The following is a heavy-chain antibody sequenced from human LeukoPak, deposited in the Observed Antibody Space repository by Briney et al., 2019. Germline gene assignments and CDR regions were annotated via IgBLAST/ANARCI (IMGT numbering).Heavy chain of an antibody. CDR2: INHSGST. Sequence: SETLSLTCTVSGGSISSGGYYWRWIRQPPGKGLEWIGEINHSGSTNYNPSLKSRVTISVDTSKNQFSLKLSSVTAADTAVYYCARVGASKLLWFGELRGNPFDYWGQGTLVTVSS. D-gene: IGHD3-10*01. CDR3: ARVGASKLLWFGELRGNPFDY. J-gene: IGHJ4*02. CDR1: GGSISSGGYY. V-gene: IGHV4-39*07.